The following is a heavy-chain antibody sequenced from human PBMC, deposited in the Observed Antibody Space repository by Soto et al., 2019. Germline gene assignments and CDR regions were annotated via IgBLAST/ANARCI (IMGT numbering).Heavy chain of an antibody. CDR3: GRLVGNSWIDY. Sequence: SQTLSLTCAISGDSVSSNRATWNWFRQSPSRGLKWLGRTYYMSKCYHVYAVFLNVRGTFNPDTSQIHFSLHLTSLIPEDTAVYYCGRLVGNSWIDYWGQGTLVTVSS. CDR2: TYYMSKCYH. V-gene: IGHV6-1*01. CDR1: GDSVSSNRAT. D-gene: IGHD6-13*01. J-gene: IGHJ4*02.